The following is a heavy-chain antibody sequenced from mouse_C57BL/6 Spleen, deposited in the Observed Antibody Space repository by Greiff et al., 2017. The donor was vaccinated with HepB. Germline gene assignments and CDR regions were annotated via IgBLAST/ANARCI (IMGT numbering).Heavy chain of an antibody. CDR3: ARKDTTVVAHWYFDV. V-gene: IGHV1-69*01. Sequence: VQLQQPGAELVMPGASVKLSCKASGYTFPSYWMHWVKQRPGQGLEWIGEIDPYDSYTNYNQKFKGKSTLTVDKSSSTAYMQLRSLTSEDSAVYYCARKDTTVVAHWYFDVWGTGTTVTVSS. J-gene: IGHJ1*03. D-gene: IGHD1-1*01. CDR1: GYTFPSYW. CDR2: IDPYDSYT.